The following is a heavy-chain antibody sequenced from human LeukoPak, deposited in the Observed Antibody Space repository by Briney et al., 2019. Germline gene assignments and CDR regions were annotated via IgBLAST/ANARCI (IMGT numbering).Heavy chain of an antibody. J-gene: IGHJ4*02. CDR2: INQDGSEK. CDR1: GFTVSSNY. CDR3: ARPGTVVPAAIDY. D-gene: IGHD2-2*01. Sequence: PGGSLRLSCAVSGFTVSSNYMSWVRQAPGKGLEWVANINQDGSEKYYVDSVKGRFTISRDNAKNSLYLQMNSLRAEDTAVYHCARPGTVVPAAIDYWGQGTLVTVSS. V-gene: IGHV3-7*01.